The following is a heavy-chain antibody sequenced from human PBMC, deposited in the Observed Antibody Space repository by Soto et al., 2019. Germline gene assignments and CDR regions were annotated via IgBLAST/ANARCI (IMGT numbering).Heavy chain of an antibody. J-gene: IGHJ6*02. CDR1: GDSVSSNSAA. D-gene: IGHD3-3*01. Sequence: PSQTLSLTCAISGDSVSSNSAAWNWIRQSPSRGLEWLGRTYYRSKWYNDYAVSVKSRITINPDTSKNQFSLQLNSVTPEDTAVYYCARTLAYYDFWSGYYHYYYYAMDVWGQGTTVTVSS. CDR3: ARTLAYYDFWSGYYHYYYYAMDV. CDR2: TYYRSKWYN. V-gene: IGHV6-1*01.